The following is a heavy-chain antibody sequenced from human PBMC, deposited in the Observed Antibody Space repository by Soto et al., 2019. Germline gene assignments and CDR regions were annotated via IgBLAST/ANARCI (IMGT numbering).Heavy chain of an antibody. Sequence: GGSLRLSCAASGFTFSSYWMHWVRQAPGKGLVWVSRINSDGSSTSYADSVKGRFTISRDNAKNTLYLQMNSLRAEDTAVYYCVQCSGGSCYSAPLGYWGQGTLVTVSS. CDR3: VQCSGGSCYSAPLGY. V-gene: IGHV3-74*01. J-gene: IGHJ4*02. CDR1: GFTFSSYW. D-gene: IGHD2-15*01. CDR2: INSDGSST.